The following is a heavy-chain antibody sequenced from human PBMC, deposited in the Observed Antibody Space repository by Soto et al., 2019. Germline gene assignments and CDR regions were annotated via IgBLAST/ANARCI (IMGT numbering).Heavy chain of an antibody. CDR2: IYYSGST. Sequence: SETLSLTCTVSGGSISSYYWSWIRQPPGKGLEWIGYIYYSGSTNYNPSLKSRVTISVDTSKNQFSLKLSSVTAADTAVYYCARVADGSGSFNYYYYRDVWGKGTTVTVSS. D-gene: IGHD3-10*01. CDR3: ARVADGSGSFNYYYYRDV. V-gene: IGHV4-59*01. J-gene: IGHJ6*03. CDR1: GGSISSYY.